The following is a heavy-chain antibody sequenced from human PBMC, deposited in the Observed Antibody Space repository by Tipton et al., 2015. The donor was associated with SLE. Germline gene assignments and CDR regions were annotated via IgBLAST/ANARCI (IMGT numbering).Heavy chain of an antibody. J-gene: IGHJ4*02. V-gene: IGHV4-59*11. D-gene: IGHD7-27*01. CDR1: GVSLNSHY. Sequence: GLVKPSETLSLTCTVSGVSLNSHYWSWFRQPPGKGLEWLGFIYYSGTTHYNPSLKRRVTISVDTSKNQFSLKLTSVIAADTAVYYCARDIEATGDILYFDYWGQGILVTVSS. CDR3: ARDIEATGDILYFDY. CDR2: IYYSGTT.